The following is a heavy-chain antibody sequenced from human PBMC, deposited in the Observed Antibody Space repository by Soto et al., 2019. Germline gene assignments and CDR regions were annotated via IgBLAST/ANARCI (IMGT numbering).Heavy chain of an antibody. J-gene: IGHJ4*02. V-gene: IGHV3-48*03. D-gene: IGHD3-10*01. CDR3: TRAAWFPYLSFY. Sequence: QPGGSLRLSCAASGFTFSRFELHWVRQAPGKGLEWISYISISGSTAYYASSVEGRFTISRDNASNSVYLQMDSLRAEDTALYYCTRAAWFPYLSFYWGQGALVTVSS. CDR2: ISISGSTA. CDR1: GFTFSRFE.